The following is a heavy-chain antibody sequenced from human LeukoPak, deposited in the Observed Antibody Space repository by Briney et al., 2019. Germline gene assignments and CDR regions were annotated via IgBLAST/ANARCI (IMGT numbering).Heavy chain of an antibody. J-gene: IGHJ5*02. V-gene: IGHV3-30-3*01. CDR3: ARDLVVVINWFDP. CDR2: ISYDGSNK. Sequence: GGSLRLSCAASGFTFSSYAMHWVRQAPGKGLEWVAVISYDGSNKYYADSVKGRFTISRDNSKNTLYLQMNSLRAEDTAVYYCARDLVVVINWFDPWGQGTLVTVSS. CDR1: GFTFSSYA. D-gene: IGHD3-22*01.